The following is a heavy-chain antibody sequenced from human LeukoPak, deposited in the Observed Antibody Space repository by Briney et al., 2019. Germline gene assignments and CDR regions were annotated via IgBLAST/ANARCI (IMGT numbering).Heavy chain of an antibody. Sequence: SETLSLTCAVSGYSISSGYYWGWIRQPPGKGLVWIGSIYHSGSTYYNPSLKSRVTISVDTSKNQFSLKLSSVTAADTAVYYCARNASDYYDSSGYYYYFDYWGQGTLVTVSS. D-gene: IGHD3-22*01. CDR1: GYSISSGYY. CDR3: ARNASDYYDSSGYYYYFDY. J-gene: IGHJ4*02. CDR2: IYHSGST. V-gene: IGHV4-38-2*01.